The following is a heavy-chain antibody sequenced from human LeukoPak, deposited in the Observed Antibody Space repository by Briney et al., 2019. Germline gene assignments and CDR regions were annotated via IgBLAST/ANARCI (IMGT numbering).Heavy chain of an antibody. CDR2: IYYSGST. CDR3: ARHSSGWLALFDY. Sequence: SETLSLTCTVSGGSISSYYWSWIRQPPGKGLEWIGYIYYSGSTNYDPSLKSRVTISVDTSKNQFFLKLSSVTAADTAVYYCARHSSGWLALFDYWGQGTLVTVSS. CDR1: GGSISSYY. J-gene: IGHJ4*02. V-gene: IGHV4-59*08. D-gene: IGHD6-19*01.